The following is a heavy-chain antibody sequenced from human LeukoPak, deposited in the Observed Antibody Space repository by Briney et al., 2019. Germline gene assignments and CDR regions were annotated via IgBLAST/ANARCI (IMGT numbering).Heavy chain of an antibody. CDR3: ASHYFDSSGHLEFDF. Sequence: SETLSLTCAVYGGSFSGYYWDWIRQPPGKRLEWLGSVYYSGSTFYNPSLGSRVTISVDTSKKQFSLKLRPVTAADTAVYYCASHYFDSSGHLEFDFWGQGALVTVSS. D-gene: IGHD3-22*01. CDR2: VYYSGST. J-gene: IGHJ4*02. CDR1: GGSFSGYY. V-gene: IGHV4-39*01.